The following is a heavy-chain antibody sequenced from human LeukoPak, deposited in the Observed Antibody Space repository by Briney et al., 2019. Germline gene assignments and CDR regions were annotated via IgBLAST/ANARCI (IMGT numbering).Heavy chain of an antibody. J-gene: IGHJ4*02. CDR1: GGSISSGDYY. D-gene: IGHD3-22*01. V-gene: IGHV4-30-4*08. CDR2: IYYSGST. CDR3: ARGHYYDSSGTDY. Sequence: KPSQTLSLTCTVSGGSISSGDYYWSWIRQPPGKGLEWIGYIYYSGSTYYNPSLKSRVTISVDTSKNQFSLKLSSVTAADTAVYYFARGHYYDSSGTDYWGQGTLVTVSS.